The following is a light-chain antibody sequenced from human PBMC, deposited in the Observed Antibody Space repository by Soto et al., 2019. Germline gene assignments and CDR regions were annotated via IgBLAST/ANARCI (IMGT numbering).Light chain of an antibody. CDR3: CSYSGITTVI. Sequence: QSALTQPASVSGSPGQSITISCTGMSSDVGGYNLVSLYQQHPGKAPKLIIYEGSKRPPGVSNRFSASRSGNTASLTSSGLHAGDEADYHCCSYSGITTVIFGGGTKLTVL. CDR1: SSDVGGYNL. J-gene: IGLJ2*01. V-gene: IGLV2-23*01. CDR2: EGS.